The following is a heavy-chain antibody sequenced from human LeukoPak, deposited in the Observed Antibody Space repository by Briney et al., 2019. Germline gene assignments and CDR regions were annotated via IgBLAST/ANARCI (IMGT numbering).Heavy chain of an antibody. D-gene: IGHD2/OR15-2a*01. Sequence: KPSETLSLTCTVSGGSISSGGYYWSWIRQPPGKGLEWIGYIYHSGSTYYNPSHKSRVTISVDTSKNQFSLKLSSVTAADTAVYYCARYLSGWYFDLWGRGTLVTVSS. CDR3: ARYLSGWYFDL. CDR2: IYHSGST. V-gene: IGHV4-30-2*01. J-gene: IGHJ2*01. CDR1: GGSISSGGYY.